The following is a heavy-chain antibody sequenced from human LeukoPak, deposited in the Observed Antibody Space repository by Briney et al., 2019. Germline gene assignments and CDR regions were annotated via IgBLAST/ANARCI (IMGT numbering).Heavy chain of an antibody. V-gene: IGHV3-30-3*01. CDR2: ISYDGSNK. D-gene: IGHD3-10*01. J-gene: IGHJ4*02. CDR1: GFTFSSYA. Sequence: GGSLRLSCAASGFTFSSYAMHWVRQAPGKGLEWVAVISYDGSNKYYAASVKGRFTISRDNSKNTLYLQMNSLRAEDTAVYYCAKAPTPPITMVRGVTPTFFDYWGQGTLVTVSS. CDR3: AKAPTPPITMVRGVTPTFFDY.